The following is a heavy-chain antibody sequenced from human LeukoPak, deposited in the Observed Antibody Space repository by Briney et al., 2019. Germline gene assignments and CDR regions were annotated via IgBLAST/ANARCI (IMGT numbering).Heavy chain of an antibody. CDR2: ISSTSNTM. J-gene: IGHJ1*01. V-gene: IGHV3-48*04. Sequence: GGSLRLSCAASGFTFSSYNMNWVRQAPGKGPEWISYISSTSNTMYYADSVKGRFTISRDNGKNSLYVQMNSLSVEDTAVYYCATYSTLNARDFQHWGQGTLVIVSS. CDR1: GFTFSSYN. CDR3: ATYSTLNARDFQH. D-gene: IGHD2/OR15-2a*01.